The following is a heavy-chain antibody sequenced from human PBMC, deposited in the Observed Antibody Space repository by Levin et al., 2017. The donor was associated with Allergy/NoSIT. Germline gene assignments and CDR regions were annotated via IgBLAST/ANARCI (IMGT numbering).Heavy chain of an antibody. CDR1: GYIFNEYW. V-gene: IGHV1-2*06. D-gene: IGHD3/OR15-3a*01. Sequence: RASVKVSCKASGYIFNEYWMHWVRQAPGQGLEWMGRINPNNGLTNYAQKLQGRITMTRDTSISTVYMELSRLRSDDTAVYYCARDRIAFWTPLRYYYMDVWGKGTTVTVS. CDR2: INPNNGLT. J-gene: IGHJ6*03. CDR3: ARDRIAFWTPLRYYYMDV.